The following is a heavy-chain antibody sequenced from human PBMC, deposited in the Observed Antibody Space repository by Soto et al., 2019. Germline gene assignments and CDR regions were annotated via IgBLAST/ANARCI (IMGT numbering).Heavy chain of an antibody. D-gene: IGHD3-10*01. CDR3: AHRAYFDSGKQFDY. Sequence: QITLKESGPTLVKPTQTLTLTCTFSGFSLSTSGVGVGWIRQPPGKALEWLAIIYWDDEKRYSPSLKTRLTVTKDTSKNQVVLTMTNVDPVDTATYYCAHRAYFDSGKQFDYWCQGTLVSVSS. CDR2: IYWDDEK. J-gene: IGHJ4*02. CDR1: GFSLSTSGVG. V-gene: IGHV2-5*02.